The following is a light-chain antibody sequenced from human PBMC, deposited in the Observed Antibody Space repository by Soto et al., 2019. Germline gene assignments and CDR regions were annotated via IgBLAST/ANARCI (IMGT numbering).Light chain of an antibody. J-gene: IGLJ1*01. Sequence: QSALTQPASVSGSPGQSITISCTGTGSDVGGYNHVSWYQQHPGKAPKLIIYEVSNRPSGISNRFSGSKSGNTASLTISGLQAEDEADYYCSSYKSSTTYVFATGTKVTVL. V-gene: IGLV2-14*01. CDR3: SSYKSSTTYV. CDR2: EVS. CDR1: GSDVGGYNH.